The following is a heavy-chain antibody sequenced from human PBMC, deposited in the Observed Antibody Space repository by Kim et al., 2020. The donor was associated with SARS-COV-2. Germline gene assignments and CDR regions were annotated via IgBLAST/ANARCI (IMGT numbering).Heavy chain of an antibody. CDR1: GFTFSSYW. CDR3: ARGGGWELPKGGYYYYGMDV. D-gene: IGHD1-26*01. CDR2: INSDGSST. Sequence: GGSLRLSCAASGFTFSSYWMHWVRQAPGKGLVWVSRINSDGSSTSYADSVKGRFTISRDNAKNTLYLQMNSLRAEDTAVYYCARGGGWELPKGGYYYYGMDVWGQGTTVTVSS. J-gene: IGHJ6*02. V-gene: IGHV3-74*01.